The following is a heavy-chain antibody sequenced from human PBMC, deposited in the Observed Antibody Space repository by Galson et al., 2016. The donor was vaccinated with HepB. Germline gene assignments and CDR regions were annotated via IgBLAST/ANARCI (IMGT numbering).Heavy chain of an antibody. D-gene: IGHD4-17*01. CDR3: TRDGPDYGDYINFDY. V-gene: IGHV1-18*01. Sequence: SVKVSCKASGYTSSNYGISWVRQAPGQGLEWMAWISGYNGKTNYAQALEGRVTMTTDTSTSTAYMELRSLKSDDTAVYYCTRDGPDYGDYINFDYWGQGTLVTVSS. CDR1: GYTSSNYG. J-gene: IGHJ4*02. CDR2: ISGYNGKT.